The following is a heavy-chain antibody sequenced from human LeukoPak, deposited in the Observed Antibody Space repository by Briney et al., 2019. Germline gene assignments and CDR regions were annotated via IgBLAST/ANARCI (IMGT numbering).Heavy chain of an antibody. CDR2: MSNSGGPE. CDR1: GFTFSSYA. D-gene: IGHD1-26*01. V-gene: IGHV3-23*01. CDR3: ARDGGGSPDY. Sequence: GESLRLSCVASGFTFSSYAMSWVRQSPGMGLEWLSAMSNSGGPEYYAASVKGRFTISRDNSKNTLYLQMGSLRAEDMAVYYCARDGGGSPDYWGQGTLVTVSS. J-gene: IGHJ4*02.